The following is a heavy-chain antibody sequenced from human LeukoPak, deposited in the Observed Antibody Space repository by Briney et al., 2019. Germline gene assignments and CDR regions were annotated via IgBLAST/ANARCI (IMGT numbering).Heavy chain of an antibody. J-gene: IGHJ4*02. D-gene: IGHD1-26*01. CDR2: VHYSGTA. V-gene: IGHV4-59*01. Sequence: SETLSLTCTVSDGSLTNYDWSWVRQPPGKGLEFIGHVHYSGTANYNPSLRSRVTISIDTSKKHFFLKLKSVTAADTAVYYCARDLNGGATDYWGQGTLVTVSS. CDR1: DGSLTNYD. CDR3: ARDLNGGATDY.